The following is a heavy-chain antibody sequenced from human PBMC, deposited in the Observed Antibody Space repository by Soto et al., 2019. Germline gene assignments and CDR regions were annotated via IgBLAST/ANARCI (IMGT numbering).Heavy chain of an antibody. CDR2: IYYSGST. CDR1: GVSISSGGYY. J-gene: IGHJ4*02. Sequence: PSETLSLTCTVSGVSISSGGYYWSWIRQHPGKDLQWIGNIYYSGSTNYNPSLKSRIIISLDTSKNQFSLKLSSVTAADTAVYFCARYRISGSWSKFDYWGQGTLVTVSS. CDR3: ARYRISGSWSKFDY. D-gene: IGHD6-13*01. V-gene: IGHV4-31*03.